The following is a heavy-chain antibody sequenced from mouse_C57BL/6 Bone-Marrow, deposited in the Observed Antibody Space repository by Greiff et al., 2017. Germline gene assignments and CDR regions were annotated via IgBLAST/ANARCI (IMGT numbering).Heavy chain of an antibody. D-gene: IGHD1-1*01. V-gene: IGHV1-81*01. Sequence: QVQLQQSGAELARPGASVKLSCKASGYTFTSSGISWVKQRTGQGLEWIGELYPRSGNTYYNEKFKGKATLTADKSSSTAYMELRSLTSEDSAVYFCARAEIYYYAYWGQGTTLTVSS. CDR2: LYPRSGNT. CDR1: GYTFTSSG. CDR3: ARAEIYYYAY. J-gene: IGHJ2*01.